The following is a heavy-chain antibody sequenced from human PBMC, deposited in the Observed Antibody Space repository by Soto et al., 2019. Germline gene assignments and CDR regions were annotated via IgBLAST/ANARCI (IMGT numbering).Heavy chain of an antibody. CDR2: IYYSGST. D-gene: IGHD6-19*01. CDR3: TRSSVAGAGYFQH. V-gene: IGHV4-31*03. CDR1: GGSVSGGVYY. Sequence: QVQLQESGPGLVKPSQTLSLTCTVSGGSVSGGVYYWNWIRQHPEKGLEWIGYIYYSGSTYYNPSLRSRVTTSAATSKNQFSLKLSSVTVADTAGYYGTRSSVAGAGYFQHWCQGTQVIVSS. J-gene: IGHJ1*01.